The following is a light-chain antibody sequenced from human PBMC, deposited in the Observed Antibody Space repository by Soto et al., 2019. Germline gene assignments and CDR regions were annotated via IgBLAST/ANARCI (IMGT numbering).Light chain of an antibody. CDR3: QQYGTSTLT. CDR1: QDIGND. V-gene: IGKV3-20*01. J-gene: IGKJ4*01. Sequence: TQSPSSLSASVGDRVTITCRASQDIGNDVAWYQQKPGQAHRLLISGASSRATSVPDRFSGSGSGTDFTLTITRVEPEDLAVYYCQQYGTSTLTVGGGTKVDIK. CDR2: GAS.